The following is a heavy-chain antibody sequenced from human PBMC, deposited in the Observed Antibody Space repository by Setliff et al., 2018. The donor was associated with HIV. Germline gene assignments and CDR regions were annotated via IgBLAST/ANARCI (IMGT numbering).Heavy chain of an antibody. CDR3: ARDPGYMSSWYGAFDI. V-gene: IGHV1-2*02. CDR2: INPNSGGT. CDR1: GDAFTDYY. J-gene: IGHJ3*02. D-gene: IGHD6-13*01. Sequence: ASVKVSCKAPGDAFTDYYIHWVRQAPGQGLEWMGWINPNSGGTNYAQKFQGRVTMTRDTSISTAFMDLSRLRSDDTAVYYCARDPGYMSSWYGAFDIWGQGTMVTVSS.